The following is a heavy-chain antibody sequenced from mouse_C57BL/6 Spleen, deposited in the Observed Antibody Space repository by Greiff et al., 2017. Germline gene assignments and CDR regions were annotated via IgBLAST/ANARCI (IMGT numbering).Heavy chain of an antibody. CDR1: GYSFTGYY. CDR2: INPSTGGT. D-gene: IGHD1-1*01. CDR3: ASGDYYGTYYLDY. J-gene: IGHJ2*01. V-gene: IGHV1-42*01. Sequence: VQLQQSGPELVKPGASVKISCKASGYSFTGYYMNWVKQSPEKSLEWIGEINPSTGGTTYNQKFKAKATLTVDKSSSTAYMQLKSLTSEDSAVYYCASGDYYGTYYLDYWGQGTTLTVSS.